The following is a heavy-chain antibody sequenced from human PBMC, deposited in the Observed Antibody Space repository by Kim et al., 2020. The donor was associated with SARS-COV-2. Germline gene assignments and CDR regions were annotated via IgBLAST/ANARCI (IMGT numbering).Heavy chain of an antibody. Sequence: SGPTLVNPTQTLTLTCTFSGFSLSTHGVCVNWIRQPPGKTLEWLALIDWDGDKYYTTSLKTRLTISKDTSRNQVVLTMTNMDPADTATYYCARMSGRRYSSSSRGFDSWGQGTLVSVTS. V-gene: IGHV2-70*13. CDR1: GFSLSTHGVC. J-gene: IGHJ4*02. D-gene: IGHD6-6*01. CDR3: ARMSGRRYSSSSRGFDS. CDR2: IDWDGDK.